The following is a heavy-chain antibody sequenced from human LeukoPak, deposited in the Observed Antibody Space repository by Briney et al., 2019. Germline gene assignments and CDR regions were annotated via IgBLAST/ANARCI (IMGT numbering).Heavy chain of an antibody. CDR2: IRYDGSNK. V-gene: IGHV3-30*02. CDR3: AKTGSGSYPPHY. CDR1: GFTFSSYG. J-gene: IGHJ4*02. D-gene: IGHD3-10*01. Sequence: GGSLRLSCAASGFTFSSYGMHWARQAPGKGLEWVAFIRYDGSNKYYADSVKGRFTISRDNSKNTLYLQMNSLRAEDTAVYYCAKTGSGSYPPHYWGQGTLVTVSS.